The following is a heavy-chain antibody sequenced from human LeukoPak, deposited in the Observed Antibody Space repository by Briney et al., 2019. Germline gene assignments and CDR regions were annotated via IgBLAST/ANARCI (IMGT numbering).Heavy chain of an antibody. D-gene: IGHD1-26*01. J-gene: IGHJ4*02. Sequence: ASVKVSCKASGGTFSSYAISWVRQAPGQGLEWMGGIIPIFGTANYAQKFQGRVTITADESTSTAYMELRSLRSEDTAVYYCARESLPAVGYFDYWGQGTLVTVSS. CDR1: GGTFSSYA. CDR3: ARESLPAVGYFDY. V-gene: IGHV1-69*01. CDR2: IIPIFGTA.